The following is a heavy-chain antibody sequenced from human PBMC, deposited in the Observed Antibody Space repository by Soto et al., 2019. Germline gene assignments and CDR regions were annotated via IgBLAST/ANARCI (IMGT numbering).Heavy chain of an antibody. CDR3: AREKWGSGSRWLDP. Sequence: GASVKVSCKASGYTFTGYYMHWVRQAPGQGLEWMGWINPNSGGTNYAQKFQGWVTMTRDTSISTAYMELSSLTSEDTAVYYCAREKWGSGSRWLDPWGQGTLVTVSS. J-gene: IGHJ5*02. V-gene: IGHV1-2*04. D-gene: IGHD6-19*01. CDR2: INPNSGGT. CDR1: GYTFTGYY.